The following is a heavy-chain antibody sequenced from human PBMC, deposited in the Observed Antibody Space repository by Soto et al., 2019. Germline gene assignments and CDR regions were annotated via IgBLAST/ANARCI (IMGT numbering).Heavy chain of an antibody. J-gene: IGHJ1*01. D-gene: IGHD4-17*01. V-gene: IGHV3-23*01. CDR1: GFTFSSYA. CDR2: ISGSGGST. Sequence: EVQLLESGGGLVQPGGSLRLSCAASGFTFSSYAMSWVRQAPGKGLEWVSAISGSGGSTYYADSVKGRFTISRDNSKNTLYLQMNSLRAEDTVVYYCAKGTYGDKYPGYFQHWGQGTLVTVSS. CDR3: AKGTYGDKYPGYFQH.